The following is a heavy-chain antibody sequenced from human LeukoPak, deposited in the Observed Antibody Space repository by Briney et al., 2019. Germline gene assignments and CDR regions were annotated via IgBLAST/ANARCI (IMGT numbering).Heavy chain of an antibody. J-gene: IGHJ4*02. CDR1: GGTFSSHA. CDR2: IIPILGIA. Sequence: ASVKVSCKASGGTFSSHAISWVRQAPGQGLEWMGRIIPILGIANYAQKFQGRVTITADKSTSTAYMELSSLRSEDTAVYYCAYITFGGAPNDYWGQGTLVTVSS. V-gene: IGHV1-69*04. D-gene: IGHD3-16*01. CDR3: AYITFGGAPNDY.